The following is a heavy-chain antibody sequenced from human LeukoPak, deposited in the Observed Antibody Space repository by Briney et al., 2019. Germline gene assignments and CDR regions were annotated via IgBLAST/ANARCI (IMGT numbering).Heavy chain of an antibody. V-gene: IGHV3-73*01. CDR1: GFTFSGSA. CDR2: IRSKANSYAT. Sequence: GGSLKLSCAASGFTFSGSAIHWVRQASGKGLEWVGRIRSKANSYATSSAASVKGRFTISRDDSKNTAYPQMSSLKTEGTAVYYCTRDYGVLFDYWGQGTLVTVSS. J-gene: IGHJ4*02. CDR3: TRDYGVLFDY. D-gene: IGHD4-17*01.